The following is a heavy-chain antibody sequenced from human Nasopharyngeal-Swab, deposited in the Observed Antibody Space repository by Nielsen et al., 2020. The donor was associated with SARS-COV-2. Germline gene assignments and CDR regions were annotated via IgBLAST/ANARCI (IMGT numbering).Heavy chain of an antibody. CDR1: GDSVSSDSAT. CDR2: TYYRSKWYN. J-gene: IGHJ4*02. Sequence: SQTLSLTCAISGDSVSSDSATWNWIRQSPSRGLEWLGRTYYRSKWYNDYAESVKSRITINPDTSKNQFSLHLNSVTPEDTAVYYCARNIPIYHSFDYWGQGTLITVSS. CDR3: ARNIPIYHSFDY. V-gene: IGHV6-1*01. D-gene: IGHD2-21*01.